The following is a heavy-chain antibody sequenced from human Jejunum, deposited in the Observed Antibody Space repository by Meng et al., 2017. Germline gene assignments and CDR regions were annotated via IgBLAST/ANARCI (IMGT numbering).Heavy chain of an antibody. CDR2: MNFYSGNA. CDR1: GYTFTNYD. CDR3: ARAYCSGSNCSYYSRYGMDV. Sequence: ASVKVSCKASGYTFTNYDIYWVRQAPGQGLEWMGWMNFYSGNAGYAQKFQDRVTITTNTSISTAYMEVRRLDSGDTAVYYCARAYCSGSNCSYYSRYGMDVWGQGTTVTVSS. V-gene: IGHV1-8*01. J-gene: IGHJ6*02. D-gene: IGHD2-2*01.